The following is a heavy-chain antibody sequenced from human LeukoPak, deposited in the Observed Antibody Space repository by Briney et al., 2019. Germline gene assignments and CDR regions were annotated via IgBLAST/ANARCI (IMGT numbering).Heavy chain of an antibody. CDR2: IKQDGNEK. V-gene: IGHV3-7*01. CDR3: ARDRQIAY. J-gene: IGHJ4*02. CDR1: GFTFSNYW. Sequence: PGGSLRLSCAASGFTFSNYWLTSVRQAPGQGLEWVANIKQDGNEKHYVDSVKGRFTISRDNAKNSLYLQMNSPRAEDTAVYYCARDRQIAYWGQGTLVTVSS.